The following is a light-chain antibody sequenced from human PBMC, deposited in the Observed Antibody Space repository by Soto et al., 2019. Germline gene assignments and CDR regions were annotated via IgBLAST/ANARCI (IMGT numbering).Light chain of an antibody. J-gene: IGLJ1*01. CDR2: EVS. CDR3: SSYAGASNFYV. V-gene: IGLV2-8*01. CDR1: SSDVDGYVY. Sequence: QSVLTQPPSASGSPGQSVTISCTGTSSDVDGYVYVSWYQQHPGKAPKLMIYEVSKRPSGVPDRFSGSKSGNTASLTVSGLQAEDEADYYCSSYAGASNFYVFGTGTQLTVL.